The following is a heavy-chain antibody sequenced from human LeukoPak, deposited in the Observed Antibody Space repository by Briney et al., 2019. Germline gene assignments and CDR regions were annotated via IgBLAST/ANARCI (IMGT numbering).Heavy chain of an antibody. D-gene: IGHD6-13*01. V-gene: IGHV6-1*01. CDR2: TYYRSKLYN. Sequence: QTLSLTCAISGDSVSSNSAAWNWLRQSPSRGLEWLGRTYYRSKLYNDYAVSVKSRITINPDTSKNQFSLQLNSVTPEDTAVYYCARGEAAAGTPYFDYWGQGTLVTVSS. J-gene: IGHJ4*02. CDR1: GDSVSSNSAA. CDR3: ARGEAAAGTPYFDY.